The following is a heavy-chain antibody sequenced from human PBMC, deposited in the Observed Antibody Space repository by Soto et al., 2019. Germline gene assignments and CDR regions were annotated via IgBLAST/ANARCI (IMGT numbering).Heavy chain of an antibody. CDR2: IFYLGSS. CDR1: GDSIISSDFY. Sequence: SETLSLTCTVSGDSIISSDFYLGWVRQPPGKGLEWIGSIFYLGSSYYNPSLKSRVTMSVDTSKNQFSLRLRSVTAADTALYFCARHSLALSTNNWSDPWGQGIMVTVSS. J-gene: IGHJ5*02. D-gene: IGHD1-1*01. V-gene: IGHV4-39*01. CDR3: ARHSLALSTNNWSDP.